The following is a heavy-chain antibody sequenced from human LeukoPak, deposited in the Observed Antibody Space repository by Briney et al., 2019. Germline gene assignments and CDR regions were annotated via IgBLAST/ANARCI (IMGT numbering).Heavy chain of an antibody. V-gene: IGHV1-3*01. J-gene: IGHJ4*02. Sequence: GASVKVSCKASGYTFTSYAMHWVRQAPGQRLEWMGWINAGNGNTKYSQKFQGRVTITRDTSASTAYMELSSLRSEDTAVYYCAISTAQLVRLWFDYWGQGTLVTVSS. CDR3: AISTAQLVRLWFDY. CDR1: GYTFTSYA. CDR2: INAGNGNT. D-gene: IGHD6-13*01.